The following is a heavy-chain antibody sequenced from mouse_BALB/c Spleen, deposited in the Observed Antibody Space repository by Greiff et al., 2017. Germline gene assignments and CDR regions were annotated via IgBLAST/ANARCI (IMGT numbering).Heavy chain of an antibody. CDR2: IWSGGST. J-gene: IGHJ4*01. D-gene: IGHD1-1*01. CDR1: GFSLTSYG. V-gene: IGHV2-4-1*01. Sequence: VKLQESGPGLVQPSQSLSITCTVSGFSLTSYGVHWVRQSPGKGLEWLGVIWSGGSTDYNAAFISRLSISKDNSKSQVFFKMNSLQADDTAIYYCARNHYYGSSYAMDYWGQGTSVTVSS. CDR3: ARNHYYGSSYAMDY.